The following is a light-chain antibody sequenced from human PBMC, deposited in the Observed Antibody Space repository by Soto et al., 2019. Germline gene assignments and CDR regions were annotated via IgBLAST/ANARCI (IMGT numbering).Light chain of an antibody. CDR3: ETWDSSLSAVV. Sequence: QSVLTQPPSVSAAPGQKVTISCSGSSSNIGNTFVSWYQQLPRTAPKLLIYDNNKRPSGIPDRFSGSKSGTSATLGITGLQTGDEADYYCETWDSSLSAVVFGGGTKLTVL. CDR2: DNN. V-gene: IGLV1-51*01. J-gene: IGLJ2*01. CDR1: SSNIGNTF.